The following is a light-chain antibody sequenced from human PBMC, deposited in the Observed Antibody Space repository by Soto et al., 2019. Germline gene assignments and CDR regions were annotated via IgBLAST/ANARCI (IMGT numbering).Light chain of an antibody. CDR3: AAWDDSLSGRYV. CDR1: SSNIGSNY. Sequence: QSVLTQPTSASGTPGQRVTISCSGISSNIGSNYVYWYQQLPGTAPKLLSYRNNQRPSGVPDRFSGSKSGTSASLAISGLRSEDEADYYCAAWDDSLSGRYVFGTGTKVTVL. J-gene: IGLJ1*01. V-gene: IGLV1-47*01. CDR2: RNN.